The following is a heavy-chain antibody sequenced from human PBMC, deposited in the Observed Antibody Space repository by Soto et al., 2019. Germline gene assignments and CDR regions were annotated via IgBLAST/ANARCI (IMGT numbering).Heavy chain of an antibody. D-gene: IGHD5-12*01. J-gene: IGHJ4*02. CDR2: ISSSSSYI. CDR1: GFTFSSYS. V-gene: IGHV3-21*01. Sequence: GGSLRLSCAASGFTFSSYSMNWVRQAPGKGLEWVSSISSSSSYIYYADSVKGRFTISRDNAKNSLYLQMNSLRAEDTAVYYCARSGDGYNHQFDYWGQGTLVTVSS. CDR3: ARSGDGYNHQFDY.